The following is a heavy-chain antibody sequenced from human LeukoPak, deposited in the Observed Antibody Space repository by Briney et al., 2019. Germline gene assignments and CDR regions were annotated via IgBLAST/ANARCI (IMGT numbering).Heavy chain of an antibody. V-gene: IGHV4-34*01. Sequence: PSETLSLTCAVYGGSFSGYYWSWIRQPPGKGLEWIGNLYYTGSSTYNPSLESRVTISVDTSRNEFSLKLTSVTAADTAVYYCASQLRDYYDSSGYYYVDYWGQGTLVTVSS. J-gene: IGHJ4*02. CDR2: LYYTGSS. D-gene: IGHD3-22*01. CDR1: GGSFSGYY. CDR3: ASQLRDYYDSSGYYYVDY.